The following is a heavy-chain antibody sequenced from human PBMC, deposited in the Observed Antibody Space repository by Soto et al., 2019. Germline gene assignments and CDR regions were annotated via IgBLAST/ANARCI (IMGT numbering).Heavy chain of an antibody. CDR2: IYYTGST. D-gene: IGHD2-8*01. CDR1: GGSISSGGYY. CDR3: ARGHCTSGACYEYFFDN. Sequence: SETLSLTCSVSGGSISSGGYYWSWIRQHPGKGLEWIGYIYYTGSTYYSPSLKSRVTISADTSKNQFSLKLSSVTAADTAVYYCARGHCTSGACYEYFFDNWGQGTLVTVSS. J-gene: IGHJ4*02. V-gene: IGHV4-31*03.